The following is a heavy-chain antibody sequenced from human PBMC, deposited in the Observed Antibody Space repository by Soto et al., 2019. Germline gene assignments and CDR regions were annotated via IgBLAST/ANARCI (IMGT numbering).Heavy chain of an antibody. J-gene: IGHJ6*01. CDR2: INPNSGGT. D-gene: IGHD6-13*01. CDR1: GYTFTGYY. CDR3: ARGIAAAAARGMDV. V-gene: IGHV1-2*04. Sequence: QVQLVQSGAEVKKPGASVKVSCKASGYTFTGYYMHWVRQAPGQGLEWMGWINPNSGGTNYAQKSQGWVTMTRDTSISTADMELSRLRSDDTAVYYCARGIAAAAARGMDVWGQGTTVTVSS.